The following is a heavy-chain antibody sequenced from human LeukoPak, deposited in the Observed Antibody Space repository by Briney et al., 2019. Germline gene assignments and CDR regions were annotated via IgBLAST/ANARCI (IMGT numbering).Heavy chain of an antibody. CDR3: AGSYCYDSSEY. CDR1: GFTFSDYY. Sequence: GGSLRLSCAASGFTFSDYYMSWIRQAPGKGLEWVSYISSSGSTIYYADSVKGRFTISRDNAKNSLYLQMNSLRAEDTAVYYCAGSYCYDSSEYWGQGTLVTVSS. D-gene: IGHD3-22*01. CDR2: ISSSGSTI. J-gene: IGHJ4*02. V-gene: IGHV3-11*01.